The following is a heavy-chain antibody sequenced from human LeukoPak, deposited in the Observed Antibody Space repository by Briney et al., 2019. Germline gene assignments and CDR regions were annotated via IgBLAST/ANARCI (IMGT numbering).Heavy chain of an antibody. D-gene: IGHD5-24*01. CDR1: GFTFSSYS. V-gene: IGHV3-30*03. Sequence: GGSLRLSCVASGFTFSSYSMNWVRQAPGKGLEWVAVISYDGSYQAYADSVKGRFTVSRDSSKNTLYLQLNSLRPEDTGLYYCARERRRDGYNYKDYWGQGTQVSVSS. CDR3: ARERRRDGYNYKDY. CDR2: ISYDGSYQ. J-gene: IGHJ4*02.